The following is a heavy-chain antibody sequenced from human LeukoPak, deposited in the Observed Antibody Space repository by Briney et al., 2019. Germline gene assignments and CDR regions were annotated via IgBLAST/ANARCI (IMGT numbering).Heavy chain of an antibody. J-gene: IGHJ3*02. CDR3: GRDMLLEDAFDI. D-gene: IGHD3-10*02. V-gene: IGHV3-20*04. CDR1: GFTFVDHA. CDR2: INWNGGST. Sequence: GWSLTLSCEVSGFTFVDHAINWVRQAPGKGLEWVANINWNGGSTGYGDSVKGRFTTSRDNTKNSVFLQMHSLRGDDTALYYCGRDMLLEDAFDIWGQGTMVIVSS.